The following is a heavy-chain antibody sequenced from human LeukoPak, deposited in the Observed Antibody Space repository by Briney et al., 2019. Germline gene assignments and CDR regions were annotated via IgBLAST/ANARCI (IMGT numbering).Heavy chain of an antibody. Sequence: GGSLRLSCAASGFTVSSNYMSWVRQAPGKGLEWVSVIYSGGSTYYADSVKGRFTISRDNSKNTLYLQMNSLRAEDTAVYYCARAPTVTGSYYYYYMDVWGKGTRVTLSS. CDR1: GFTVSSNY. V-gene: IGHV3-53*01. J-gene: IGHJ6*03. CDR3: ARAPTVTGSYYYYYMDV. D-gene: IGHD4-11*01. CDR2: IYSGGST.